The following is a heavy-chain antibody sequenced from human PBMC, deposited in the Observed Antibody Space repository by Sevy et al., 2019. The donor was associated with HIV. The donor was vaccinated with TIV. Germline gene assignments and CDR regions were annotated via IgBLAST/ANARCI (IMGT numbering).Heavy chain of an antibody. Sequence: GGSLRLSCAASGFMFSSYAMSWVRQAPGKGLEWVSTIRGGGGSTYYADSVKGRFTISRDNSKNTLYLQMNSLRAEDTAVYYCHGDYDSSQLASYYYYGMDVWGQGTTVTVSS. CDR3: HGDYDSSQLASYYYYGMDV. CDR2: IRGGGGST. V-gene: IGHV3-23*01. CDR1: GFMFSSYA. J-gene: IGHJ6*02. D-gene: IGHD3-22*01.